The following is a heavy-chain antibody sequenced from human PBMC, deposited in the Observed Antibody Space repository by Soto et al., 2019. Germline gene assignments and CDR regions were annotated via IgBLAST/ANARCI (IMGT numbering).Heavy chain of an antibody. CDR1: GYTFTSYY. J-gene: IGHJ6*02. V-gene: IGHV1-46*01. D-gene: IGHD2-2*01. CDR3: ARAGVVVVPAAIGGMDV. CDR2: INPSGGST. Sequence: ASVKVSCKASGYTFTSYYMHWVRQAPGQGLECMGIINPSGGSTSYAQKFQGRVTMTRDTSTSTVYMELSSLRSEDTAVYYCARAGVVVVPAAIGGMDVWGRGTTVTVSS.